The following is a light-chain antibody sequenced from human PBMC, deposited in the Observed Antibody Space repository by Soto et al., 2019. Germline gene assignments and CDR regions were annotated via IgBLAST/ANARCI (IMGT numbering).Light chain of an antibody. CDR1: SSDVGAYTF. Sequence: QSVLTQPASVSGSPGQSITISCTGTSSDVGAYTFVSWYQQHPDKVPKLMIYDVSSRPSGVSGLFSGSKSGNTASLTISGLQPEDESYYYCSSPTSSSTHVFGSGTKLTVL. J-gene: IGLJ1*01. V-gene: IGLV2-14*03. CDR2: DVS. CDR3: SSPTSSSTHV.